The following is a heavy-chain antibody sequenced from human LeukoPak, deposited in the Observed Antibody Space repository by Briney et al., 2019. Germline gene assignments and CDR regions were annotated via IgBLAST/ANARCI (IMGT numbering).Heavy chain of an antibody. V-gene: IGHV4-4*07. CDR2: IYTSGST. J-gene: IGHJ4*02. D-gene: IGHD2-21*01. Sequence: SETLSLTCTVSGGSISSYYWSWIRQPAGKGLEWIGRIYTSGSTNYNPSLKSRATMSVDTSKNQFSLKLSSVTAADTAVYYCARAYCGGDCYSLDYWGQGTLVTVSS. CDR1: GGSISSYY. CDR3: ARAYCGGDCYSLDY.